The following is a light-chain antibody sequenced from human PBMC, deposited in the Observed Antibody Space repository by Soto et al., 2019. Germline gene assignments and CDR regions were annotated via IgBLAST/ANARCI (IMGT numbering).Light chain of an antibody. CDR1: KLGEKY. V-gene: IGLV3-1*01. J-gene: IGLJ2*01. Sequence: SYELTQPPSVSVSPGQTASITCSGDKLGEKYACWYQQKPGQSPVLVIYQDSKRPSGIPERFSGSNSGNTATLTISGTQAMDEGDYYCQAWDSSLVVFGGGTKVTVL. CDR2: QDS. CDR3: QAWDSSLVV.